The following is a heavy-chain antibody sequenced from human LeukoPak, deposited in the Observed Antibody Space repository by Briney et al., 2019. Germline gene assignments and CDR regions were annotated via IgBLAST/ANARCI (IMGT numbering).Heavy chain of an antibody. Sequence: SQTLSLTCAISGDSVSSNSSAWNWLTQSPSRGLEWLGRKYYRTKWYHDYAVSVKSRLNINPNTSKNQFSLKLNSVTPEDTAVYYCARGSAGVFDYWGQGTLVTVSS. CDR2: KYYRTKWYH. J-gene: IGHJ4*02. D-gene: IGHD3-3*01. V-gene: IGHV6-1*01. CDR3: ARGSAGVFDY. CDR1: GDSVSSNSSA.